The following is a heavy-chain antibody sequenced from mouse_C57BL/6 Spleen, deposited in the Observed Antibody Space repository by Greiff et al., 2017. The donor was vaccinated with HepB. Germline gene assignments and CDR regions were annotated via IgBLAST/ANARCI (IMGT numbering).Heavy chain of an antibody. CDR2: ISNGGGST. Sequence: EVQRVESGGGLVQPGGSLKLSCAASGFTFSDYYMYWVRQTPEKRLEWVAYISNGGGSTYYPDTVKGRFTISRDNAKNTLYLQMSRLKSEDTAMYYCARAGVVGWYFDVWGTGTTVTVSS. V-gene: IGHV5-12*01. CDR3: ARAGVVGWYFDV. CDR1: GFTFSDYY. D-gene: IGHD1-1*01. J-gene: IGHJ1*03.